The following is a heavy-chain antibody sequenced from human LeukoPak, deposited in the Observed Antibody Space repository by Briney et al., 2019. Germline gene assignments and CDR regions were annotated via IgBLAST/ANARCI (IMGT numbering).Heavy chain of an antibody. CDR1: GFTFSSYA. V-gene: IGHV3-30*04. D-gene: IGHD3-22*01. J-gene: IGHJ6*02. Sequence: GGSLRLSCAASGFTFSSYAMHWVRQAPGKGLEWVAVISYEGSNKYYADSVKGRFTISRDNSKNTLHLQMNSLRAEDTAVYYCARVSITMIVVALGGMDVWGQGTTVTVSS. CDR3: ARVSITMIVVALGGMDV. CDR2: ISYEGSNK.